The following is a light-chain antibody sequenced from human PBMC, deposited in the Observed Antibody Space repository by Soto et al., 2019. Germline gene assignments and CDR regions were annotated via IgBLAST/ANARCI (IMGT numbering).Light chain of an antibody. CDR1: HDILCSTNNKNY. CDR2: WTA. CDR3: QQYYSIPYT. J-gene: IGKJ2*01. V-gene: IGKV4-1*01. Sequence: DIVMTQSPDSLAVSLGGRATINCKYSHDILCSTNNKNYVALYQQKPGQPTTLLIYWTAIRASGVPDRFSGSGSATDFTLTINILQAENVAVDFWQQYYSIPYTFGQATKLDIK.